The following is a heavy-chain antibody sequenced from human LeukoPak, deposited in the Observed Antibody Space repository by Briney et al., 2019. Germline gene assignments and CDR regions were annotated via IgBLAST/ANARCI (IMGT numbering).Heavy chain of an antibody. Sequence: GGSPRLSCAASGFTLSSYAMSWVRQAPGKGLEWVSAISGSGGSTYYADSVEGRFTISRDNSKNTLYLQMNSLRAEDTAVYYCANGRGLVRGVIIPLDYWGQGTLVTVSS. V-gene: IGHV3-23*01. CDR3: ANGRGLVRGVIIPLDY. CDR1: GFTLSSYA. J-gene: IGHJ4*02. D-gene: IGHD3-10*01. CDR2: ISGSGGST.